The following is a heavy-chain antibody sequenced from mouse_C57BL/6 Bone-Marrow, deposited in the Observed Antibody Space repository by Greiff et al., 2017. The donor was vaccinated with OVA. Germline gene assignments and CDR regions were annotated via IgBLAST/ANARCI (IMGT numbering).Heavy chain of an antibody. CDR3: AGLLRPHYFDY. CDR2: IHPNSGST. J-gene: IGHJ2*01. Sequence: QVQLKQPGAELVKPGASVKLSCKASGYTFTSYWMHWVKQRPGQGLEWIGMIHPNSGSTNYNEKFKSKATLTVDKSSSTAYMQLSSLTSEDSAVYYCAGLLRPHYFDYWGQGTTLTVSS. V-gene: IGHV1-64*01. CDR1: GYTFTSYW. D-gene: IGHD1-2*01.